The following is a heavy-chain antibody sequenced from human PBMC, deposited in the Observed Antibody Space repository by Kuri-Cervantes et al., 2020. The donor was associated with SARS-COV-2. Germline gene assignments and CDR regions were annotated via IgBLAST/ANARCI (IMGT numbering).Heavy chain of an antibody. Sequence: ESLKISCTVSGGSISSSSYFWGWIRQPPGKGLEWIGSIYYSGNTYYNPSLKSRVTMSVDTSKNQFSLKLSSVTAADTAVYYCARGRRKYQLHFFDYWGQGTLVTVSS. V-gene: IGHV4-39*07. J-gene: IGHJ4*02. CDR3: ARGRRKYQLHFFDY. CDR1: GGSISSSSYF. D-gene: IGHD2-2*01. CDR2: IYYSGNT.